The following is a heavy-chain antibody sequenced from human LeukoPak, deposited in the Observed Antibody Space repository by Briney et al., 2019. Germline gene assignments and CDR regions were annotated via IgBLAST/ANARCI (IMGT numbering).Heavy chain of an antibody. D-gene: IGHD3-22*01. CDR1: GGSISSYY. CDR3: ARSPTYYDSSGYYPLHNWFDP. CDR2: IYTSGST. V-gene: IGHV4-4*07. Sequence: SETLSLTCTVSGGSISSYYWSWIRQPAGKGLEWIGRIYTSGSTNYNPSLKSRVTMSVDTSKNQFSLKLSSVTAADTAVYYCARSPTYYDSSGYYPLHNWFDPWGQGTLVTVSS. J-gene: IGHJ5*02.